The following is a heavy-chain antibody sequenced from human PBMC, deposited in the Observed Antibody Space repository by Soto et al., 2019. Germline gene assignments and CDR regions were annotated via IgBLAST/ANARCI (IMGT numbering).Heavy chain of an antibody. J-gene: IGHJ3*02. CDR2: VSASGVST. D-gene: IGHD3-10*01. CDR3: ALDWSVRGAQAFER. CDR1: GFTFSTYA. V-gene: IGHV3-23*01. Sequence: PGGSLRLSCAASGFTFSTYAMTWVRQAPGKGPEWVSSVSASGVSTYYADSVKGRFTISRDNSKNTLYLQMNSLRAEDTAVYYCALDWSVRGAQAFERWGKGTMV.